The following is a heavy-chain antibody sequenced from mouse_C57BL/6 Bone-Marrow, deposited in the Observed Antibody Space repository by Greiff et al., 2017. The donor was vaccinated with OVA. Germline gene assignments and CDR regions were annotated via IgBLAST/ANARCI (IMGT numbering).Heavy chain of an antibody. CDR2: IYPRSGNT. D-gene: IGHD1-1*01. V-gene: IGHV1-81*01. CDR3: ARPYYSGSIYGYAMDY. Sequence: VQLQQSGAELARPGASVKLSCKASGYTFTSYGISWVKQRTGQGLEWIGEIYPRSGNTYYNEKFKGKATLTADKSSSTAYMELRSLTSEDTAVYFCARPYYSGSIYGYAMDYWGQGTSVTVSS. J-gene: IGHJ4*01. CDR1: GYTFTSYG.